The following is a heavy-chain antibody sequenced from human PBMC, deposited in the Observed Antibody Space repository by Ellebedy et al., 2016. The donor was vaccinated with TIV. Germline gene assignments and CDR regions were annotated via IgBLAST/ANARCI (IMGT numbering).Heavy chain of an antibody. V-gene: IGHV3-53*01. CDR2: IYSGGSA. Sequence: GGSLRLSCAASGFTVSSNYMSWVRQVPGKGLEWVSVIYSGGSAYYADSVKGRFTISRDNSKNTLYLQMNSLRAEDTAVYYCARDKGPTYGMDVWGQGTTVTVSS. CDR1: GFTVSSNY. J-gene: IGHJ6*02. CDR3: ARDKGPTYGMDV.